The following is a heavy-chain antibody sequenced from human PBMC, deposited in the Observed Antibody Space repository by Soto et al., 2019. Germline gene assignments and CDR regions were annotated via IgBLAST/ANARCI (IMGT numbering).Heavy chain of an antibody. CDR3: ASSRQAVVGDFDH. D-gene: IGHD3-22*01. CDR1: GVSISGGGYY. V-gene: IGHV4-31*03. CDR2: IYYSGST. J-gene: IGHJ4*02. Sequence: QVQLQESGPGQVKPSQTLSLTCTVSGVSISGGGYYWSWIRQHPGKGLEWIVYIYYSGSTYYNPSLKSRVTISVDTSRNQFSLQLSSVTAADTAVYYCASSRQAVVGDFDHWGQGILVTVSS.